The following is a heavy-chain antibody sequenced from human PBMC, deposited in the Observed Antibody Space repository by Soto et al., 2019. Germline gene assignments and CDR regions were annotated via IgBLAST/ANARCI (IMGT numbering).Heavy chain of an antibody. J-gene: IGHJ3*02. CDR3: AQALVFTGGDGFDI. V-gene: IGHV4-31*02. Sequence: QVRLQEWGPGLVKPSQTLSLKCSVSGGSITTGGRYWSWIRQLPGKGLEWIGDIYYSGNTYYNASLKSRVTISVEAANNQFSLKLSSVTAADTAVYYCAQALVFTGGDGFDIWGQGRLVTVSS. CDR1: GGSITTGGRY. CDR2: IYYSGNT. D-gene: IGHD1-1*01.